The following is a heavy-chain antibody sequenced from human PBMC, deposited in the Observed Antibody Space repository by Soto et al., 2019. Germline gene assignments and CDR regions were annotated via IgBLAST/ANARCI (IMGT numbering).Heavy chain of an antibody. V-gene: IGHV3-66*01. CDR2: IYSGGST. Sequence: EVQLVESGGGLVQPGGPLRLSCAASGFTVSSNYMTWVRQAPGKGLEWVSVIYSGGSTYYADSVKGRFTISRDNSKNTLYLQMNSLRAEDTAVYYCAIKPVTTYNDYWGQGTLVTVSS. D-gene: IGHD4-17*01. J-gene: IGHJ4*02. CDR1: GFTVSSNY. CDR3: AIKPVTTYNDY.